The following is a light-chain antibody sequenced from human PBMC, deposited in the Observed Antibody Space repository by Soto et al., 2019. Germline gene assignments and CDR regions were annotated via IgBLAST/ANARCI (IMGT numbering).Light chain of an antibody. J-gene: IGKJ5*01. V-gene: IGKV1-33*01. CDR3: QQYESLPLT. CDR2: DAS. CDR1: QDINKN. Sequence: DIQMTQSPSSLAASLGDRVTMTCQASQDINKNLIWYQQKPGKAPKLLIYDASDLETGVPSRFSGSGSGTGFTFTISSLQPEDFATYYCQQYESLPLTFGQGTRLEI.